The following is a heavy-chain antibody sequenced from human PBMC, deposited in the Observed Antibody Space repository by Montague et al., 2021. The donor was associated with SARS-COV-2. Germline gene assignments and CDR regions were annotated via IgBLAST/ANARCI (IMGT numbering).Heavy chain of an antibody. J-gene: IGHJ4*02. Sequence: SETLSLTCTVSGDSVSRSYWSWIRQTPGKGLEWLAYISYIGSTNHNPSLKSRATISVDAPKNQFSLKLSAVTAADTGVYYCVRHSGYYDRSGYYDYWGRGTLVTVSS. CDR1: GDSVSRSY. CDR2: ISYIGST. D-gene: IGHD3-22*01. CDR3: VRHSGYYDRSGYYDY. V-gene: IGHV4-59*08.